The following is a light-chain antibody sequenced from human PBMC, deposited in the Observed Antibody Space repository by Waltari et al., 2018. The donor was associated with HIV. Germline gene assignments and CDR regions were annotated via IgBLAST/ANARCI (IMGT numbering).Light chain of an antibody. CDR1: QGISNS. V-gene: IGKV1-NL1*01. CDR2: GAS. J-gene: IGKJ2*01. CDR3: QQYYDSLMYT. Sequence: DIQMTQSPSSLSASVGDRVTITCRASQGISNSLAWYQQKPGKAPKLLLYGASRLQTGVPYRFSGSGSGTDFALTISRLQPEDFATYYCQQYYDSLMYTFGQGTKLEIK.